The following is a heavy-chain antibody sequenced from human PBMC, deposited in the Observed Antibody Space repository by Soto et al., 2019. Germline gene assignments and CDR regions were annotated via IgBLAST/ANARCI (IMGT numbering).Heavy chain of an antibody. CDR2: SMPIQGRA. CDR1: VGTFTSYI. CDR3: AKSFVFVAHAYMDV. V-gene: IGHV1-69*02. Sequence: QVQLVQSGAEVKRPGASVKVSCEASVGTFTSYIFTWVRQAHGQGRGWMGRSMPIQGRADYALKSQYRVTMTADKSTNAVSMDLSSLRPDDTAIYYYAKSFVFVAHAYMDVWSKGTTVTASS. J-gene: IGHJ6*03. D-gene: IGHD2-21*01.